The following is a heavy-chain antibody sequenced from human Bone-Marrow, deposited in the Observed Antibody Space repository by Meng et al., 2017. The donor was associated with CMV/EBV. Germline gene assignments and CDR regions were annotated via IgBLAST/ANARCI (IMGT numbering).Heavy chain of an antibody. D-gene: IGHD3-3*01. CDR3: ARDLYYDFWSGFSDYGMDV. J-gene: IGHJ6*02. CDR1: GFTFSSYD. V-gene: IGHV3-13*01. Sequence: GESLKISCAACGFTFSSYDMHWVRQATGKGLEWVSAIGTAGDTYYPGSVKGRFTISRDNAKKSLYLQMNSLRAEDTAVYYCARDLYYDFWSGFSDYGMDVWGQGTTVTVSS. CDR2: IGTAGDT.